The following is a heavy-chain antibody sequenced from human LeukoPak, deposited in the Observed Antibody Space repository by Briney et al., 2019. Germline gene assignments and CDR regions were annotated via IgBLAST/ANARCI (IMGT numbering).Heavy chain of an antibody. J-gene: IGHJ4*02. Sequence: PSETLSLTCAVSGYSISSYYYWGWIRQPPGKGLEWIGSIYHSGTTYYNPPLKSRVTISVDTSKNQFSLKLTSVTAADTAVYYCARQGTAVVIDYWGQGTLVTVSS. D-gene: IGHD5-18*01. CDR1: GYSISSYYY. CDR2: IYHSGTT. V-gene: IGHV4-38-2*01. CDR3: ARQGTAVVIDY.